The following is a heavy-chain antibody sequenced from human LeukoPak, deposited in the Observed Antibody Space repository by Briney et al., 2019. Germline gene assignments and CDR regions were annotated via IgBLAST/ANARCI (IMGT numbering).Heavy chain of an antibody. CDR3: ARADYCSSTSCFIGALGY. J-gene: IGHJ4*02. Sequence: KPSETLSLTCTVSGGSISSGDYYWSWIRQPPGKGLEWIGYIYYSGSTYYNPSLKSRVTISVDTSKNQFSLKLSSVTAADTAVYYCARADYCSSTSCFIGALGYWGQGTLVTVSS. CDR1: GGSISSGDYY. CDR2: IYYSGST. V-gene: IGHV4-30-4*01. D-gene: IGHD2-2*01.